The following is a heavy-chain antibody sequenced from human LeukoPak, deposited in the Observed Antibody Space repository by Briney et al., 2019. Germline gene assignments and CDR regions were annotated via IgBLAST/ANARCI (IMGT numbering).Heavy chain of an antibody. CDR3: ARKIAHSSAWPFDY. V-gene: IGHV5-51*01. CDR1: GYSFTTYW. D-gene: IGHD6-19*01. Sequence: GESLKISCKGSGYSFTTYWIGWVRQMPGKGLEWMGFIYPGDSDTRYSPSFQGQVTISADKSISTAYLQWNSLKASDTATYYCARKIAHSSAWPFDYWGQGTLVTVSS. J-gene: IGHJ4*02. CDR2: IYPGDSDT.